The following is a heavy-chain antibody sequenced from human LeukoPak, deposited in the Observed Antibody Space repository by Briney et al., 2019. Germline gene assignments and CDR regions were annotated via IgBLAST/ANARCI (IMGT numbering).Heavy chain of an antibody. D-gene: IGHD3-16*01. Sequence: SETLSLTCTVSVSGDSFSSYHWSWLRQPPGKGLAWIGYISSSGSTSYNPPLKSRLTISVDTSKNQFSLKLNSVTSADTAVYYCARVGRGDHSWGSYYGDHWGQGTLVSVSS. V-gene: IGHV4-59*01. CDR1: GDSFSSYH. J-gene: IGHJ4*02. CDR3: ARVGRGDHSWGSYYGDH. CDR2: ISSSGST.